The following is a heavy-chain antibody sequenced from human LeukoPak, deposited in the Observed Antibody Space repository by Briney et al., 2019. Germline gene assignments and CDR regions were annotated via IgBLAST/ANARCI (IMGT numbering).Heavy chain of an antibody. CDR1: GGSISSYY. J-gene: IGHJ3*02. V-gene: IGHV4-59*01. D-gene: IGHD2-2*01. CDR3: ATSSTSLGAFDI. CDR2: IYYSRST. Sequence: SETLSLTCTVSGGSISSYYWSWIRQPPGKGLEWIGYIYYSRSTNYNPSLKSRVTISVDTSKNQFSLKLSSVTAADTAVYYCATSSTSLGAFDIWGRGTMVTVSS.